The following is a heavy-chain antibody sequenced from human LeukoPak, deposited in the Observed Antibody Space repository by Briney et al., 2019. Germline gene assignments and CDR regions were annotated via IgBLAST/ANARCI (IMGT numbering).Heavy chain of an antibody. J-gene: IGHJ6*02. Sequence: ASVKVSCKASGYTFTSYDINWVRQATGQGLEWMGWMNPNSGNTGYAQKFQGRVIMTRNTSISTAYMELSSLRSEDTAVYYCARGAKAPNYDFWSGPYYYYGMDVWGQGTTVTVSS. D-gene: IGHD3-3*01. CDR3: ARGAKAPNYDFWSGPYYYYGMDV. V-gene: IGHV1-8*01. CDR1: GYTFTSYD. CDR2: MNPNSGNT.